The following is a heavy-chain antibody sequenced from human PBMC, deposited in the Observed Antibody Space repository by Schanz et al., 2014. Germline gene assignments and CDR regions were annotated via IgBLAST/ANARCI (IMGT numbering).Heavy chain of an antibody. Sequence: EVQLVESGGGLAQPGGSLRLSCAASGITFSGYSMNWVRQAPGKGLEWVSYIRGSSSTKYYADSVKGRFTISRDNGKKSLYLQMNSLRAEDTAVYYCARGRRGDCRRTSCTYYFDYWGQGTLVTVAA. V-gene: IGHV3-48*01. J-gene: IGHJ4*02. CDR2: IRGSSSTK. CDR1: GITFSGYS. CDR3: ARGRRGDCRRTSCTYYFDY. D-gene: IGHD2-2*01.